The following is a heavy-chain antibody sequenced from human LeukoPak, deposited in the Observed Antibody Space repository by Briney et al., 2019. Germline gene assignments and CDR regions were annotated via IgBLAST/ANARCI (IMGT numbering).Heavy chain of an antibody. CDR2: ISHSGGTT. V-gene: IGHV3-23*01. CDR1: GFTFSSYA. CDR3: AKARAVWGSYIL. J-gene: IGHJ4*02. D-gene: IGHD3-16*01. Sequence: GALRLSCAASGFTFSSYAMSWVRQAPGKGPEWVSAISHSGGTTYYADSVKGRFTITRDNSKNTLYLQMNSLRAEDTAVYYCAKARAVWGSYILWGQGTLVTVSS.